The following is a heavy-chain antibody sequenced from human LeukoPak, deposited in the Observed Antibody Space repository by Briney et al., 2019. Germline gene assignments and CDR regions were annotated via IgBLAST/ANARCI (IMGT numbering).Heavy chain of an antibody. V-gene: IGHV4-59*08. Sequence: SESLSLTCTVSGGSISSYYWSWIRQPPGKGREWIGYIYYTGNTNYNPSLKSRVTISVDTSKSQSSLNLSSGTASDTAIYSCARLGGATSPFGYWGQGTLVTVSS. J-gene: IGHJ4*02. CDR3: ARLGGATSPFGY. CDR1: GGSISSYY. D-gene: IGHD1-26*01. CDR2: IYYTGNT.